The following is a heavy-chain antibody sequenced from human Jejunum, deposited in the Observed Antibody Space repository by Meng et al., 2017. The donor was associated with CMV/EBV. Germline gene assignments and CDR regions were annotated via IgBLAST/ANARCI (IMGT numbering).Heavy chain of an antibody. D-gene: IGHD2-2*01. V-gene: IGHV2-5*02. CDR3: ALFTRSWFDP. J-gene: IGHJ5*02. CDR1: GFSLSTSEVG. CDR2: IYWDDDK. Sequence: QIPLQESGPTLVTPTQTLTLTCTFSGFSLSTSEVGVGWIRQPPGKALEWLAVIYWDDDKRYSPSLKSRLTITKDTSKNQVVLTLTNMDPVDTATYYCALFTRSWFDPWGQGTLVTVSS.